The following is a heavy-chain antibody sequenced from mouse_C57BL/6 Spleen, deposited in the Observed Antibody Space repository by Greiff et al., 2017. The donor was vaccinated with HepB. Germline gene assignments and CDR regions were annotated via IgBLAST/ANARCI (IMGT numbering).Heavy chain of an antibody. V-gene: IGHV1-4*01. CDR2: INPSSGYT. J-gene: IGHJ2*01. CDR3: ASDGSSYGEFDY. CDR1: GYTFTSYT. D-gene: IGHD1-1*01. Sequence: VKLQQSGAELARPGASVKMSCKASGYTFTSYTMHWVKQRPGQGLEWIGYINPSSGYTKYNQKFKDKATLTADKSSSTAYMQLSSLTSEDSAVYYCASDGSSYGEFDYWGQGTTLTVSS.